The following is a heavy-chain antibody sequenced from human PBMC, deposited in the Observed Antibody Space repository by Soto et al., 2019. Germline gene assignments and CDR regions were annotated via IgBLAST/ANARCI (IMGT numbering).Heavy chain of an antibody. D-gene: IGHD3-3*01. CDR3: ARVEGNNWFDP. CDR2: ISSSGSTI. CDR1: GFTFSSYA. J-gene: IGHJ5*02. Sequence: GGSLRLSCAASGFTFSSYAMSWVRQAPGKGLEWVSAISSSGSTIYYADSVKGRFTISRDNAKNSLYLQMNSLRAEDTAVYYCARVEGNNWFDPWGQGTLVTVSS. V-gene: IGHV3-21*04.